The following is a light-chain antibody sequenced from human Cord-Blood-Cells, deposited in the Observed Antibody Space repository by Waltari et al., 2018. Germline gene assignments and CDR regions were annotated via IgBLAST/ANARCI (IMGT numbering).Light chain of an antibody. CDR2: LGS. CDR3: MQALQTPLT. J-gene: IGKJ1*01. CDR1: QSLLHSNGYNY. V-gene: IGKV2-28*01. Sequence: DIVMTQSPLSLPVTPGEPASISCRSSQSLLHSNGYNYLDWYLQKPGQSPQLLIYLGSNRASGVPDRVSGSGSGTEFTLKISRVEAEDVGVYYCMQALQTPLTFGQGP.